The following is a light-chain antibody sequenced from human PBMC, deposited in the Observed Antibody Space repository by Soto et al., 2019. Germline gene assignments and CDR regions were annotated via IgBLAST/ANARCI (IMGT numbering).Light chain of an antibody. CDR3: QQYGSSPQT. J-gene: IGKJ1*01. Sequence: EIVLTQSPGTLSLSPGERATLSCRASQSVSSSYLAWYQQKPGQAPRLLIYGASSRATGILDRFSGSGSGTDFTLTISRLEPEDFAVYYCQQYGSSPQTFGQGTKVDI. CDR1: QSVSSSY. CDR2: GAS. V-gene: IGKV3-20*01.